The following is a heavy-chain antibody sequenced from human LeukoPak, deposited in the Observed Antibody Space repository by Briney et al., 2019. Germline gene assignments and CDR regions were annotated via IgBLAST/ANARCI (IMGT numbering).Heavy chain of an antibody. CDR3: ARAINDYGDHCLDY. D-gene: IGHD4-17*01. CDR1: GFPFKSFN. Sequence: PGGSLRLSCEASGFPFKSFNMNWVRQAPGKGLEWVSCISANSHMYYADSVKGRFTISRDNAKNSLFLQMNSLKADDTAVYYCARAINDYGDHCLDYWGQGTLVTISS. CDR2: ISANSHM. J-gene: IGHJ4*02. V-gene: IGHV3-21*01.